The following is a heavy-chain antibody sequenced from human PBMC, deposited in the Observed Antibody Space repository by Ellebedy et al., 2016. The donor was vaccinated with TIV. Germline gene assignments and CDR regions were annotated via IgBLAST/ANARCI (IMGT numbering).Heavy chain of an antibody. Sequence: GGSLRLXCAASGFTFSSYAMHWVRQAPGKGLEWVAVISYDGSNKYYADSVKGRFTISRDNSKNTLYLQMNSLRAEDTAVYYYAREIVVVPAATLFDYWGQGTLVTVSS. J-gene: IGHJ4*02. CDR1: GFTFSSYA. V-gene: IGHV3-30-3*01. D-gene: IGHD2-2*01. CDR3: AREIVVVPAATLFDY. CDR2: ISYDGSNK.